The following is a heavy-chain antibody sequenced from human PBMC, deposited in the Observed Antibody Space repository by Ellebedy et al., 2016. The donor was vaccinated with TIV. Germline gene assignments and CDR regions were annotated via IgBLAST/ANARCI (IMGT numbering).Heavy chain of an antibody. V-gene: IGHV3-64D*06. J-gene: IGHJ4*02. D-gene: IGHD5-18*01. CDR3: VKAGWIQLWARFDY. CDR1: GFTFSSYA. Sequence: GESLKISCSASGFTFSSYAMHWVRQAPGKGLEYVSAISSNGGSTYYADSVKGRFTISRDNSKNTLYLQMSSLRAEDTAVYYCVKAGWIQLWARFDYWGQGTLVTVSS. CDR2: ISSNGGST.